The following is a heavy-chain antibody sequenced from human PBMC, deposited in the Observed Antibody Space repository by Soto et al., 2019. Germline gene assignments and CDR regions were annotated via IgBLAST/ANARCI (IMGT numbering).Heavy chain of an antibody. CDR3: ARGGVLRFLEWLF. J-gene: IGHJ4*02. D-gene: IGHD3-3*01. CDR2: IYYSGNT. CDR1: GGSISSTSHY. V-gene: IGHV4-39*01. Sequence: QLQLQESGPGLVKPSETLSLTCTVSGGSISSTSHYWGWIRQPPGKGLEWIGSIYYSGNTYYNPSLKSRVTISVDTSENQFSLKLTSVTAADTAVYYCARGGVLRFLEWLFWGQGTLVTVSS.